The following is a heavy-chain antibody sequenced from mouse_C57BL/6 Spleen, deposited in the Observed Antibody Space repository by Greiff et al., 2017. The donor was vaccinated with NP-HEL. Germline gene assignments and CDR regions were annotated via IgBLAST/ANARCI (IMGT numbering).Heavy chain of an antibody. CDR3: ARLFTTGEDY. V-gene: IGHV3-6*01. J-gene: IGHJ2*01. D-gene: IGHD1-1*01. Sequence: ESGPGLVKPSQSLSLTCSVTGYSITSGYYWNWIRQFPGNKLEWMGYISYDGSNNYNPSLKNRISITRDTSKNQFFLKLNSVTTEDTATYYCARLFTTGEDYWGQGTTLTVSS. CDR2: ISYDGSN. CDR1: GYSITSGYY.